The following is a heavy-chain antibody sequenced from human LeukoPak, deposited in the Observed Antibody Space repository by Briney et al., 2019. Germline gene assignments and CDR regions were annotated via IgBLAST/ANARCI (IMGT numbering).Heavy chain of an antibody. J-gene: IGHJ6*03. Sequence: ASVKVSCKASGYTFTSYYMHWVRQAPGQGLEWMGIINPSGGSTSYAQKFQGRVTMTRDMSTSTVYMELSSLRSEDTAVYYCAREARSSWYGYYYYYMDVWGKGTTVTVSS. CDR3: AREARSSWYGYYYYYMDV. V-gene: IGHV1-46*01. CDR1: GYTFTSYY. CDR2: INPSGGST. D-gene: IGHD6-13*01.